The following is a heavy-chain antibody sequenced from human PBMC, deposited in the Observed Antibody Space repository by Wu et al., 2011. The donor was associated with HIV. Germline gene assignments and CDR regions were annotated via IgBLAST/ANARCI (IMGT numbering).Heavy chain of an antibody. J-gene: IGHJ6*02. D-gene: IGHD3-16*01. Sequence: QVQLVQSGAEVKKPGSSVKVSCKASGGTFRSYVISWVRQAPGQGLEWMGGIIPLFGTANYAQKFQGRVTITTDESTSTAYMDLSSLRSEDTAVYYCAKLSGYHPGDYYYYGMDVWGQGTTVTVSS. CDR1: GGTFRSYV. CDR2: IIPLFGTA. V-gene: IGHV1-69*05. CDR3: AKLSGYHPGDYYYYGMDV.